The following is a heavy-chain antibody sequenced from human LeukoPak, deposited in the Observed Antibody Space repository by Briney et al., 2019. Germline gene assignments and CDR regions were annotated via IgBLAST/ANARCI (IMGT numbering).Heavy chain of an antibody. CDR1: GFTFSSYA. D-gene: IGHD6-13*01. J-gene: IGHJ4*02. Sequence: AGGSLRLSCAASGFTFSSYAMSWVRQGPGKGLEWVALVSYDGGSKYYADSVKGRVTISRDNSKNTLHLQMNSLRTEDIAVYYCARVKGGIAAAGNYFDYWGQGTLVTVSS. CDR2: VSYDGGSK. V-gene: IGHV3-30-3*01. CDR3: ARVKGGIAAAGNYFDY.